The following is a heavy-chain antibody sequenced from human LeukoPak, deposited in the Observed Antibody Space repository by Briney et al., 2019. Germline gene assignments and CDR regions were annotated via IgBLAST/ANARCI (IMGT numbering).Heavy chain of an antibody. V-gene: IGHV3-9*03. J-gene: IGHJ3*02. Sequence: PGGSLRLSCAASLFTLDDYAMHSVRHAPGEGLEWVSGISWDRGSIGYADSVKGRFTISRDNAKNSLYLQMNSLRAEDMALYYCAKVRAADDDFDIWGQGTMVTVSS. D-gene: IGHD6-13*01. CDR3: AKVRAADDDFDI. CDR1: LFTLDDYA. CDR2: ISWDRGSI.